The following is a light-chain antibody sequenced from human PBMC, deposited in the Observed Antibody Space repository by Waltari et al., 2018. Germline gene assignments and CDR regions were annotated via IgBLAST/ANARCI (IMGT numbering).Light chain of an antibody. V-gene: IGKV2D-29*01. J-gene: IGKJ1*01. Sequence: EIVMTQTPLSLSVTPGQTASIFCKSRQSLLDSNGKTYLYWYLQKPGQPPQLLIYEVSNRFPGVPDRFSGSGSGTDFALKISRVEAEDVGVYYCMQSIELPRTFGQGTKVEIK. CDR3: MQSIELPRT. CDR2: EVS. CDR1: QSLLDSNGKTY.